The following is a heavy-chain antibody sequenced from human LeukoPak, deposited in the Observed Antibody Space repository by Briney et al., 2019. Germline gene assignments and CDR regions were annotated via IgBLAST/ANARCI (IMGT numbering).Heavy chain of an antibody. CDR2: IYYSGST. CDR3: ARETMITFGGVPTPVFDY. Sequence: SQTLSLTCTVSGGSISSGGYYWSWIRQHPGKGLEWIGYIYYSGSTNYNLSLKSRVTISVDTSKNQFSLKLSSVTAADTAVYYCARETMITFGGVPTPVFDYWGHGTLVTVSS. D-gene: IGHD3-16*01. CDR1: GGSISSGGYY. V-gene: IGHV4-31*03. J-gene: IGHJ4*01.